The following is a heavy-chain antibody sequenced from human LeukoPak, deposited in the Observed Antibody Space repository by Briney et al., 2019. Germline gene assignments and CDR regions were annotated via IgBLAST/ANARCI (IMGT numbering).Heavy chain of an antibody. V-gene: IGHV3-30*02. J-gene: IGHJ4*02. CDR1: GFTFSSYG. D-gene: IGHD3-22*01. CDR3: AKDDYYYDSSGYYYVPPTGFDY. CDR2: IRYDGSNK. Sequence: PGGSLRLSCAASGFTFSSYGMHWVRQAPGKGLEWVAFIRYDGSNKYYADSVKGRFTISRDNSKNTLYLQMNSLRAEDTAVYYCAKDDYYYDSSGYYYVPPTGFDYWGQGTLVAVSS.